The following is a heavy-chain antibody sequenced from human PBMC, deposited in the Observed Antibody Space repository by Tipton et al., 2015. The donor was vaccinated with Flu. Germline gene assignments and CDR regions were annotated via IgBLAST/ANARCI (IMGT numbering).Heavy chain of an antibody. CDR1: GFTFSSYA. Sequence: GSLRLSCAASGFTFSSYAMSWVRQAPGKGLEWVSRISSGGGNTYHADSVKGRFTISRDNSKNTLCLQMNSLRAEDTAVYYCAKEAPYYMDIWGKGITVTVSS. V-gene: IGHV3-23*01. CDR2: ISSGGGNT. J-gene: IGHJ6*03. CDR3: AKEAPYYMDI.